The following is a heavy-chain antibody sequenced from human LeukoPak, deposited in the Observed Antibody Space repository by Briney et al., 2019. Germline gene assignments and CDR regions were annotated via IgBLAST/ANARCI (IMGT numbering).Heavy chain of an antibody. CDR2: IYSGGST. Sequence: PGGSLRLSCAASGFTVSSNYMSWVRQAPGKGLEWVSVIYSGGSTYYADSVKGRFTISRDNSKNTLYLQMNSLRAEDTAVYYCARAGKGDIVVVPAAMLFDYWGQGTLVTVSS. CDR1: GFTVSSNY. J-gene: IGHJ4*02. D-gene: IGHD2-2*01. V-gene: IGHV3-53*01. CDR3: ARAGKGDIVVVPAAMLFDY.